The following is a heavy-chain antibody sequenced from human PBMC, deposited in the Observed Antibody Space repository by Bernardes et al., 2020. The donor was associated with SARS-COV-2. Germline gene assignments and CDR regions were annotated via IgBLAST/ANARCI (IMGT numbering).Heavy chain of an antibody. V-gene: IGHV1-18*01. CDR3: ARRRGFSGYDSDY. Sequence: ASVKVSCMGSGYTFSNYGLSWVRQAPGQGLEWMGWTTPNNANAKSAEKFQGRLTTTIDKSTSTAYMELRSLRSDDTAVYFCARRRGFSGYDSDYWGQGTLVTVSS. J-gene: IGHJ4*02. D-gene: IGHD5-12*01. CDR1: GYTFSNYG. CDR2: TTPNNANA.